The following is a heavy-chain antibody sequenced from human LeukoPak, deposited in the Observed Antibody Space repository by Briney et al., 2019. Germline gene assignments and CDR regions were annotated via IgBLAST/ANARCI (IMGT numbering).Heavy chain of an antibody. J-gene: IGHJ5*02. CDR3: ATSARDTAMVILYNWFDP. CDR1: GFTFSSYA. CDR2: ISGSGGST. D-gene: IGHD5-18*01. V-gene: IGHV3-23*01. Sequence: PGGSLRLSCAASGFTFSSYAMSWVRQAPGKGLEWVSAISGSGGSTYYADSVKGRFTISRDNSKNTLYLQMNSLRAEDTAVYYCATSARDTAMVILYNWFDPWGQGTLVTVSS.